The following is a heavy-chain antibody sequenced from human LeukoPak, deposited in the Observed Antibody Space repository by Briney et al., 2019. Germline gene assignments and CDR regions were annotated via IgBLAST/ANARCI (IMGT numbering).Heavy chain of an antibody. CDR3: ARRLTTVTTYYFDY. CDR1: GGSISRYY. D-gene: IGHD4-17*01. J-gene: IGHJ4*02. Sequence: SETLSLTRTVSGGSISRYYWSCIRQPPGKGLGWIGYIYYSGSTNYNPSLKSRVTISVDTSKNQFSLKLSSVTAADTAVYYCARRLTTVTTYYFDYWGQGTLVTVSS. V-gene: IGHV4-59*08. CDR2: IYYSGST.